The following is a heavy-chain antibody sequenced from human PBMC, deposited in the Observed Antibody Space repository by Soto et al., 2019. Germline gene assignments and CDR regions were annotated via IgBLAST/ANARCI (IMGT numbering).Heavy chain of an antibody. V-gene: IGHV3-7*01. CDR2: IKGDGSEK. Sequence: GGSLRFSCVASGFTFSNHWMSWVRQAPGKGPEWVANIKGDGSEKYHADSVEGRFTISRDNARDSLYLQMNSLRVEDTAVYYCARDGGRFGEPYWGQGTMVTVSS. D-gene: IGHD3-10*01. J-gene: IGHJ4*02. CDR3: ARDGGRFGEPY. CDR1: GFTFSNHW.